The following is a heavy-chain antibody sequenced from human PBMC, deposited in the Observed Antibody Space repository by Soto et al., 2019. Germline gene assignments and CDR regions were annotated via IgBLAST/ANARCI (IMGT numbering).Heavy chain of an antibody. Sequence: SETLSLTCTVSGGSISTVGHYWTWIRQPPGKGLEWIGSIYHTGSTYYSKSLRSRLTISIDTSKSQFSLRLSSVTAADTAVYYCARATGTLRSRNCDYWGQGSLVTVSS. CDR3: ARATGTLRSRNCDY. CDR1: GGSISTVGHY. D-gene: IGHD3-9*01. V-gene: IGHV4-31*03. J-gene: IGHJ4*02. CDR2: IYHTGST.